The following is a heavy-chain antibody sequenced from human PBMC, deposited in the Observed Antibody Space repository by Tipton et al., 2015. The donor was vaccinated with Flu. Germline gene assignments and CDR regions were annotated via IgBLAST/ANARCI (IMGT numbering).Heavy chain of an antibody. J-gene: IGHJ4*02. CDR1: ASSFSSSW. Sequence: SLRLSCAASASSFSSSWMSWVRQAPGKGLEWVANIKQDASEKYYVDSVKGRFTISRDNAKNSLYLQMNSLRAEDTAVYYCARVEMATSDVWGQGTLVTVS. D-gene: IGHD5-24*01. CDR3: ARVEMATSDV. CDR2: IKQDASEK. V-gene: IGHV3-7*01.